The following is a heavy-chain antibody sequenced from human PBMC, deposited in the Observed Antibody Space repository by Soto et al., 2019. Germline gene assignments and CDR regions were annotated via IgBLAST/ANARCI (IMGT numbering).Heavy chain of an antibody. CDR3: ARGSSSSGRAFDI. D-gene: IGHD6-6*01. CDR2: INPNSGGT. J-gene: IGHJ3*02. V-gene: IGHV1-2*02. Sequence: GASVKVSCKASGYTFTGYYMHWVRQAPGQGLEWVGWINPNSGGTNYAQKFKGRVTMTRDTSISTAYMELSRLRSDDTAVYYCARGSSSSGRAFDIWGQGTMVTVSS. CDR1: GYTFTGYY.